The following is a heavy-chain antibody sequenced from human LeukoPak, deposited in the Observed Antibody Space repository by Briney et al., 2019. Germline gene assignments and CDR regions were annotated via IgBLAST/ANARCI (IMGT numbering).Heavy chain of an antibody. Sequence: PSETLSLTCAVSGVSFYDYYWSWVRQTPGKGLEWIGEINHSGYTNDNASLKSRGTILIETSKKQFSLNLRTVTVADTGIYYCTRMTAGHDYWGQGTLVTVSS. V-gene: IGHV4-34*01. J-gene: IGHJ4*02. CDR3: TRMTAGHDY. CDR2: INHSGYT. CDR1: GVSFYDYY. D-gene: IGHD2-21*02.